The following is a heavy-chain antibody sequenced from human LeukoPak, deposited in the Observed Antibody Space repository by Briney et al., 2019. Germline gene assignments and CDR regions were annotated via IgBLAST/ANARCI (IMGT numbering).Heavy chain of an antibody. V-gene: IGHV4-59*08. Sequence: SETLSLTCTVSGDSINSDYWSWIRQPPGKGLEWIGYIYYSGSTNYNPSLNSRVTIALDTSKKQFSLTLSSVTAADTAVYYCASQRPHYCSSTSCSAYNWFDPWGQGTLVTVSS. D-gene: IGHD2-2*01. J-gene: IGHJ5*02. CDR3: ASQRPHYCSSTSCSAYNWFDP. CDR1: GDSINSDY. CDR2: IYYSGST.